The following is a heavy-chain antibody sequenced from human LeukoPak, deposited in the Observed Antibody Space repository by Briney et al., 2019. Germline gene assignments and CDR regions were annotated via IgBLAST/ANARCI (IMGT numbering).Heavy chain of an antibody. CDR2: IYYSGST. J-gene: IGHJ4*02. CDR3: ASLRYFDWLPIDY. Sequence: SETLPLTCTVSGGSISSSSYYWGWIRQPPGKGLEWIGSIYYSGSTYYNPSLKSRVTISVDTSKNQFSLKLSSVTAADTAVYYCASLRYFDWLPIDYWGQGTLVTVSS. CDR1: GGSISSSSYY. V-gene: IGHV4-39*01. D-gene: IGHD3-9*01.